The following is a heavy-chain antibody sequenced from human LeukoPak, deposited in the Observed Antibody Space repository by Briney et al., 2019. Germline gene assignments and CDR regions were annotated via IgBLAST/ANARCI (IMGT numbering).Heavy chain of an antibody. CDR2: VDHTGST. D-gene: IGHD4-11*01. V-gene: IGHV4-59*01. CDR3: ARGRVSSSTWYSTYYYFFYMDF. CDR1: DDSITMYY. Sequence: SETLSLTCAVSDDSITMYYWTWIRQPPGKGLEWIGYVDHTGSTKFNPSLNGRVSISRDTSNNFFSLRLRSVTAADTAVYFCARGRVSSSTWYSTYYYFFYMDFWGKGTTVTVSS. J-gene: IGHJ6*03.